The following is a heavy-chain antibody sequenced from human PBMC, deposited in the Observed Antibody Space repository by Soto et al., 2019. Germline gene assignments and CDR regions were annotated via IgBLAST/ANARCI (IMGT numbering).Heavy chain of an antibody. V-gene: IGHV1-3*01. Sequence: ASVKVSCKASGYTFTSYAMHWVRQAPGQRLEWMGWINAGNGNTKYSQKFQGRVTITRDTSASTAYMELSSPRSEDTAVYYCAGENTIFRALDYWGQGTLVTVSS. J-gene: IGHJ4*02. CDR1: GYTFTSYA. D-gene: IGHD3-9*01. CDR2: INAGNGNT. CDR3: AGENTIFRALDY.